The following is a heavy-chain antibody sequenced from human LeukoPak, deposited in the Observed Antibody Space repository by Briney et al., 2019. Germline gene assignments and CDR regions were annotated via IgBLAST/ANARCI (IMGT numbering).Heavy chain of an antibody. Sequence: SETLSLTRAVYGGSFSGYYWSWIRQPPGKGLEWIGEINHSGSTNYNPSLKSRVTISVDTSKNQFSLKLSSVTAADTAVYYCARGQKASVLAASPFDYWGQGTLVTVSS. CDR3: ARGQKASVLAASPFDY. J-gene: IGHJ4*02. CDR2: INHSGST. D-gene: IGHD2-15*01. CDR1: GGSFSGYY. V-gene: IGHV4-34*01.